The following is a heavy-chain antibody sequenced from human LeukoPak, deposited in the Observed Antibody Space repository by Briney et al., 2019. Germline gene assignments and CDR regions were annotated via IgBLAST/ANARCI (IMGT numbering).Heavy chain of an antibody. CDR1: GFTFSSYG. V-gene: IGHV3-33*01. CDR2: IWYDGSNK. CDR3: ARDVPAYYYDSSGYTDAFDI. J-gene: IGHJ3*02. D-gene: IGHD3-22*01. Sequence: GRSLRLSCAASGFTFSSYGMHWVRQAPGKGLEWAAVIWYDGSNKYYADSVKGRFTISRDNSKNTLYLQMNSLRAEDTAVYYCARDVPAYYYDSSGYTDAFDIWGQGTMVTVSS.